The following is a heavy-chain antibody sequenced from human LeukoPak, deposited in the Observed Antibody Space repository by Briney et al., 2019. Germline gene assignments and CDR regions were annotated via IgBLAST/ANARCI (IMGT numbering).Heavy chain of an antibody. V-gene: IGHV1-46*01. CDR3: ARDRSILEWLHTDAFDI. D-gene: IGHD3-3*01. J-gene: IGHJ3*02. Sequence: ASVKVSCKASGYTFTSYYMHWVRQAPGQGLEWMGIINPSGGNTNYAQKFQGRVTMTRDTSISTAYMELSRLRSDDTAVYYCARDRSILEWLHTDAFDIWGQGTMVTVSS. CDR2: INPSGGNT. CDR1: GYTFTSYY.